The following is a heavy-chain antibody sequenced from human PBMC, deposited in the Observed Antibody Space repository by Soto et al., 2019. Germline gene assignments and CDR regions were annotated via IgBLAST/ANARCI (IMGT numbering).Heavy chain of an antibody. CDR2: IKQDGSDR. CDR3: ARGRGWLHDY. D-gene: IGHD6-19*01. V-gene: IGHV3-7*01. Sequence: EVQLVESGGGLVQPGGSLRLSCAASGFSLSDYWMNWVRQAPGKGVEWVAIIKQDGSDRYYVDSVKGRFTISRDNAKNSLYLQMSSLRVEDTALYYCARGRGWLHDYWGQGTLVTVSS. CDR1: GFSLSDYW. J-gene: IGHJ4*02.